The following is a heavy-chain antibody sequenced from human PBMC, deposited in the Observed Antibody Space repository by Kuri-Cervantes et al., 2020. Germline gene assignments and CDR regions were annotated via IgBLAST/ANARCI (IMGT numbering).Heavy chain of an antibody. D-gene: IGHD2-15*01. Sequence: GESLKISCKGSGYSFTSYWIGWVRQMPGKGLEWMGIIYPGDSDTRYSPSFQGQVTISADKSISTDYVQWSRLKASDTAMYYCARGGYCSGGSCYRRGDWFDPWGQGTLVTVSS. CDR3: ARGGYCSGGSCYRRGDWFDP. V-gene: IGHV5-51*01. CDR1: GYSFTSYW. CDR2: IYPGDSDT. J-gene: IGHJ5*02.